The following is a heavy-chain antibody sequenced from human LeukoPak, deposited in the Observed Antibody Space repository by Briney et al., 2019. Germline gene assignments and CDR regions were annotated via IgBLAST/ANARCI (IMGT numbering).Heavy chain of an antibody. CDR1: GFTFSSYW. CDR3: ARDPTRRYDY. J-gene: IGHJ4*02. D-gene: IGHD5-24*01. V-gene: IGHV3-7*01. CDR2: INHDGSEK. Sequence: PGGSLRLXCAASGFTFSSYWMSWVRQAPGKGLEWVADINHDGSEKYYVDSVKGRFTISRDNAKNSLYMQMNSLRAEDTAVYYCARDPTRRYDYWGQGTLVTVFS.